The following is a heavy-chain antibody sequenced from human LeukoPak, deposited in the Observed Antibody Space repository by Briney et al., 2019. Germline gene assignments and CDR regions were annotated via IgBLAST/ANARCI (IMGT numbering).Heavy chain of an antibody. CDR1: GYSISSGYY. V-gene: IGHV4-38-2*02. Sequence: SETLSLTCTVSGYSISSGYYWGWIRQPPGKGLEWIGSIYHSGSTYYNPSLKSRVTISVYTSKNQFSLKLSSVTAADTAVYYCARDVVVAGIVWGQGTLVTVPS. CDR2: IYHSGST. CDR3: ARDVVVAGIV. J-gene: IGHJ4*02. D-gene: IGHD2-15*01.